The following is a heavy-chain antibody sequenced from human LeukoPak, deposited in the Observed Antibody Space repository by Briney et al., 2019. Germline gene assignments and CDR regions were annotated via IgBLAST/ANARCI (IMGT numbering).Heavy chain of an antibody. CDR3: AREDTEDWFDP. Sequence: GSLRLSCAASGFTFSDYYMSWIRQPPGKGLEWIGEINHSGSTNYNPSLKSRVTISVDTSKNQFSLKLSSVTAEDTAVYYCAREDTEDWFDPWGQGTLVTVSS. CDR1: GFTFSDYY. J-gene: IGHJ5*02. V-gene: IGHV4-34*01. CDR2: INHSGST. D-gene: IGHD2-15*01.